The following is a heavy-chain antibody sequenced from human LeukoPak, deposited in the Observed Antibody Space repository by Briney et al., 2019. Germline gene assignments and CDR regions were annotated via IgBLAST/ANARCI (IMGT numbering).Heavy chain of an antibody. D-gene: IGHD2-2*01. CDR3: ASINIVVVPAAPAAFDI. V-gene: IGHV1-3*01. CDR2: INAGNGST. Sequence: GPSVRASCKTSRYTFTSYAMHWVRPAPAQRLEWIGWINAGNGSTKYSQKFQGRVTITRDTSASTAYMELSSLRSDDTAVYYCASINIVVVPAAPAAFDIWGQGKMVTVSS. CDR1: RYTFTSYA. J-gene: IGHJ3*02.